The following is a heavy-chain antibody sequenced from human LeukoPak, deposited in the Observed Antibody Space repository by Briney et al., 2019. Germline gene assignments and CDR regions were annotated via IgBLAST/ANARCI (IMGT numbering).Heavy chain of an antibody. CDR2: ITSSSTNI. CDR3: ATSGNYYLKY. CDR1: GFTFSTYN. D-gene: IGHD1-26*01. Sequence: GGSLRLSCGASGFTFSTYNMNWVRQAPGKGLEWVSHITSSSTNIYYADSVKGRFTISRDNAKNALSLQMNSLRDEDTAVYYCATSGNYYLKYWGQGTLFTVSS. J-gene: IGHJ4*02. V-gene: IGHV3-48*02.